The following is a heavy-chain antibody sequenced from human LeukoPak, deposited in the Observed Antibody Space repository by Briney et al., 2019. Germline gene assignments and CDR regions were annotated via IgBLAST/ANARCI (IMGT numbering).Heavy chain of an antibody. CDR1: GGSISSYY. V-gene: IGHV4-4*07. CDR2: IYTSGST. CDR3: ARDRLGTTGTNEGAFDI. Sequence: SETLSLTCTVSGGSISSYYWSWIRQPAGKGLEWIGRIYTSGSTNYNPSLKSRVTMSVDTSKNQFSLKLSSVTAADTAVYYCARDRLGTTGTNEGAFDIWGQGTMVTVSS. D-gene: IGHD1-1*01. J-gene: IGHJ3*02.